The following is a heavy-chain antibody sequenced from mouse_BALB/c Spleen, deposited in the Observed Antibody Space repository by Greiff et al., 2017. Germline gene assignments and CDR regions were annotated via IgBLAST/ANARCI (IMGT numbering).Heavy chain of an antibody. V-gene: IGHV1-4*02. Sequence: VQLQQSGPELVKPGASVKMSCKASGYTFTSYTMHWVKQRPGQGLEWIGYINPSSGYTEYNQKFKDKTTLTADKSSSTAYMQLSSLTSEDSAVYDCARDYYGSSYYFDYWGQGTTLTVSS. J-gene: IGHJ2*01. CDR3: ARDYYGSSYYFDY. CDR2: INPSSGYT. D-gene: IGHD1-1*01. CDR1: GYTFTSYT.